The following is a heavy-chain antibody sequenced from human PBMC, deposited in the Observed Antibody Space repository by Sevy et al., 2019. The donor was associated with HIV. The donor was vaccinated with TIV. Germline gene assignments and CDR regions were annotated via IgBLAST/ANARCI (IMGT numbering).Heavy chain of an antibody. V-gene: IGHV1-18*01. Sequence: ASVKGSCKASGYTFASEGISWVRQAPGQGLEWMGWIGAYNGNANSAQKLQGRVNMTTDTSTSAAYMEMSSLRSNDTAIYYCARLPTYYYGSATYFESWGQGPLFTVSS. CDR2: IGAYNGNA. CDR1: GYTFASEG. D-gene: IGHD3-10*01. J-gene: IGHJ4*02. CDR3: ARLPTYYYGSATYFES.